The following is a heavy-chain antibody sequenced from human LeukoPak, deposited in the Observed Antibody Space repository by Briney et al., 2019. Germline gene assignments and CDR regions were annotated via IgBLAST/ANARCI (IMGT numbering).Heavy chain of an antibody. CDR3: ARGGTSSSMSYYYDYMDV. D-gene: IGHD6-6*01. Sequence: GGSLRLSCAASGFTFSSYSMNWVRQAPGKGLEWVSSISSSSSYIYHADSVKGRFTISRDNAKNSLYLQMNSLRAEDTAVYYCARGGTSSSMSYYYDYMDVWGKGTTVTVSS. V-gene: IGHV3-21*01. J-gene: IGHJ6*03. CDR1: GFTFSSYS. CDR2: ISSSSSYI.